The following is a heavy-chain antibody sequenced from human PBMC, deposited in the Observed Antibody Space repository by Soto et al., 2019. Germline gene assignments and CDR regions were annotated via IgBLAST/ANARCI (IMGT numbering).Heavy chain of an antibody. D-gene: IGHD6-19*01. V-gene: IGHV3-23*01. CDR2: ISGSGGST. CDR1: GFTFSSYA. Sequence: SGGSLRLSCAASGFTFSSYAMSWVRQAPGKGLEWVSAISGSGGSTYYADSVKGRFTISRDNSKNTLYLQMNSLRAEDTAVYYCAKDPLGNGWYLYFQHWGQGTLVTVSS. CDR3: AKDPLGNGWYLYFQH. J-gene: IGHJ1*01.